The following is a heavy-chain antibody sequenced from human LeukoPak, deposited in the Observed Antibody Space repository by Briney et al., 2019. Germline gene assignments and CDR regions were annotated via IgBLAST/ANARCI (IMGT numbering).Heavy chain of an antibody. CDR2: ITSSSNYI. V-gene: IGHV3-21*01. J-gene: IGHJ4*02. D-gene: IGHD3-9*01. CDR3: ARDTSDWLLFTPFDY. CDR1: GFTFSGYS. Sequence: GGSLRLSCAASGFTFSGYSMNWVRQAPGKGLEWVSSITSSSNYIYYADTLKGRFTISRDNAKNFVYLQMNSLRAEDTAVYYCARDTSDWLLFTPFDYWGQGTLVTVSS.